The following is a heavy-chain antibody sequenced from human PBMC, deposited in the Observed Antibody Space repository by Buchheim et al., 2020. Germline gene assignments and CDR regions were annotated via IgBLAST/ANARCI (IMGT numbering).Heavy chain of an antibody. V-gene: IGHV3-30*18. D-gene: IGHD3-3*01. CDR1: GFVFRTYG. CDR2: ISYHGTNK. Sequence: QVQLVESGGGVVQPGGSLRLSCAASGFVFRTYGMHWVRQAPGKGLEWVAVISYHGTNKYYADSVKGRFTISRDNSKNTLYLQMNSLRAEDTAVYYCAKTPRIKIFGVVDYWGRGTL. CDR3: AKTPRIKIFGVVDY. J-gene: IGHJ4*02.